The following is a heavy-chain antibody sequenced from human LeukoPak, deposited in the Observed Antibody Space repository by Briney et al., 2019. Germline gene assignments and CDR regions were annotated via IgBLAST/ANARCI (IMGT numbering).Heavy chain of an antibody. CDR3: ARSRDGYNWNFDY. Sequence: SGTLSLTCTVSGGSFSSYYWRWIRQPPGKGLEWTGYIYYSGSTNYNPSLKSRVTISVDTSKYQFSLKLSSVTAADTAVYYCARSRDGYNWNFDYWGQGTLVTVSS. J-gene: IGHJ4*01. D-gene: IGHD5-24*01. CDR2: IYYSGST. V-gene: IGHV4-59*08. CDR1: GGSFSSYY.